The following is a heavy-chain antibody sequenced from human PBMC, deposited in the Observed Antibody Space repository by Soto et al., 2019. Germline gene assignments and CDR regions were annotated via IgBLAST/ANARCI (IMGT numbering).Heavy chain of an antibody. J-gene: IGHJ6*02. CDR2: IIPIFGTA. CDR1: GGTFSSYA. Sequence: ASVKVSCKASGGTFSSYAISWVRQAPGQGLEWTGGIIPIFGTANYAQKFQGRVTITADESTSTAYMELSSLRSEDTAVYYCARDVAAAGTGIRDYYYCMDVWGQGTTVTVSS. D-gene: IGHD6-13*01. V-gene: IGHV1-69*13. CDR3: ARDVAAAGTGIRDYYYCMDV.